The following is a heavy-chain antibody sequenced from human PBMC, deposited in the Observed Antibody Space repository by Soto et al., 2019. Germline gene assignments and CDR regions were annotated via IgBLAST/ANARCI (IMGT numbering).Heavy chain of an antibody. CDR2: ITGSGGNT. Sequence: GGSLRLSCAASGFTFNTYSMSWVRQAPGKGLEWVSAITGSGGNTYYADSVKGRFTISRDNSKNTLYLQMNSLRADDTAVYFCAKSPTHLTLRGEWGLGTLVTVSS. V-gene: IGHV3-23*01. D-gene: IGHD3-10*01. J-gene: IGHJ4*02. CDR3: AKSPTHLTLRGE. CDR1: GFTFNTYS.